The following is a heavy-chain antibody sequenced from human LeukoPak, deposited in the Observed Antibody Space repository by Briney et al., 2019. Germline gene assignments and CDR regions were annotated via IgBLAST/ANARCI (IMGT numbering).Heavy chain of an antibody. Sequence: SGRSLRLSCAPSGFTVSSNYMSWVRQSPGKGLEWVSVIYSGGTTYYADSVKGRFTISRDNSNITLYLQMNSLRAEDTAVYYCASYGSGSYRGLDYWGQGTLVTVSS. CDR2: IYSGGTT. J-gene: IGHJ4*02. V-gene: IGHV3-53*01. CDR1: GFTVSSNY. CDR3: ASYGSGSYRGLDY. D-gene: IGHD3-10*01.